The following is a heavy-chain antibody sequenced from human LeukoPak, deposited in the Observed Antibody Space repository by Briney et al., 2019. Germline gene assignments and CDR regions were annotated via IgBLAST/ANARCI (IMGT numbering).Heavy chain of an antibody. V-gene: IGHV1-69*01. CDR1: GGIFSSYA. J-gene: IGHJ3*02. Sequence: SVKVSCKASGGIFSSYAISWVRQAPGQGLEWMGGIIPIFGTANYAQKFQGRVTITADESTSTAYMELSSLRSEDTAVYYCAREGGVVPAAIVPAFDIWGQGTMVTVSS. CDR2: IIPIFGTA. CDR3: AREGGVVPAAIVPAFDI. D-gene: IGHD2-2*02.